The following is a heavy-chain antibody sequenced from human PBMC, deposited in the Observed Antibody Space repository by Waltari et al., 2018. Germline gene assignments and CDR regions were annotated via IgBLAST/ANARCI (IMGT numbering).Heavy chain of an antibody. Sequence: QLPLQESGPGLVKPSETLSLTCSVSVVSITTNRHYWGWIRQPPGQGLEWIGTISYNGATYSSPSLRSRVTIFRDTSKNQLSLKLGSVTAADTAFYYCATYIGASLGTAAFDVWGQGTMVTVSS. CDR3: ATYIGASLGTAAFDV. J-gene: IGHJ3*01. CDR1: VVSITTNRHY. D-gene: IGHD5-12*01. V-gene: IGHV4-39*01. CDR2: ISYNGAT.